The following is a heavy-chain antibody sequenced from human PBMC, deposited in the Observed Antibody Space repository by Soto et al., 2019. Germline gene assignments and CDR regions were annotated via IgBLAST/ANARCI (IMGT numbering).Heavy chain of an antibody. CDR2: ISYDGSNK. Sequence: QVQLMESGGGVVQPGRSLRLSCAASGFTFSSYGMHWVRQAPGKGLEWVAVISYDGSNKYYADSVKGRFTISRDNSKNTLYLQMNSLRAEDTAVHYCAKDQLRGVRGVITYYYGMDVWGQGTTVTVSS. CDR3: AKDQLRGVRGVITYYYGMDV. J-gene: IGHJ6*02. V-gene: IGHV3-30*18. D-gene: IGHD3-10*01. CDR1: GFTFSSYG.